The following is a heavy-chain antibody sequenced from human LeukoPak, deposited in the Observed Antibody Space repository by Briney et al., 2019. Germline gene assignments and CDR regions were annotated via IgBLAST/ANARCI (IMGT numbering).Heavy chain of an antibody. D-gene: IGHD1-1*01. CDR1: GFTFSSYS. CDR2: ISGSGGST. J-gene: IGHJ4*02. V-gene: IGHV3-23*01. CDR3: AKAPDKSTTVDY. Sequence: GGSLRLSCAASGFTFSSYSMNWVRQAPGKGLEWVSAISGSGGSTYYADSVKGRFTISRDNSKNTLYLQMNSLRAEDTAVYYSAKAPDKSTTVDYWGQGTLVTVSS.